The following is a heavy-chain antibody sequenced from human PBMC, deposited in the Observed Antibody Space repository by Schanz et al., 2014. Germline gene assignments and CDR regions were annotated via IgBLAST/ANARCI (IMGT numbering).Heavy chain of an antibody. D-gene: IGHD3-16*01. CDR2: MNSKTGNT. CDR3: TKGSTFGR. J-gene: IGHJ4*02. CDR1: GYTFTSYD. Sequence: QVQLVQSGAEVKKPGASVKVSCKASGYTFTSYDINWVRQATGQGLEWMGWMNSKTGNTGYAQRFQGRVTMTRNTSITTAYLELRSLRSGDTAVYYCTKGSTFGRWGQGTLVTVSS. V-gene: IGHV1-8*01.